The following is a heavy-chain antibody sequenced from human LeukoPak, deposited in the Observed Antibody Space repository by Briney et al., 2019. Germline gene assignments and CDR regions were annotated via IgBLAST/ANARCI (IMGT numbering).Heavy chain of an antibody. CDR2: IYYSGST. CDR3: ARDLPYSNPPDV. V-gene: IGHV4-39*07. Sequence: SETLSLTCTVSGGSISSSSYYWGWIRQPPGKGLEWIGSIYYSGSTYYNPSLKSRVTISVDTSKNQFSLKLSSVTAADTAVYYCARDLPYSNPPDVWGKGTTVTVSS. CDR1: GGSISSSSYY. J-gene: IGHJ6*04. D-gene: IGHD4-11*01.